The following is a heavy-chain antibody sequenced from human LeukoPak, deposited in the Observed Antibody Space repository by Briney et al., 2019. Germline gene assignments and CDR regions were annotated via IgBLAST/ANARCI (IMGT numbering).Heavy chain of an antibody. CDR1: GLTVSKNY. Sequence: GGSLRLSCAASGLTVSKNYMSWVRQAPGKGLESVSVIYSGGSTYYADSVRGRFIISRDNSKNTLYLQMNSLRAEDTAVYYCAREIGYCSGGSCYSFDYWGQGTLVTVSS. CDR3: AREIGYCSGGSCYSFDY. J-gene: IGHJ4*02. D-gene: IGHD2-15*01. V-gene: IGHV3-53*05. CDR2: IYSGGST.